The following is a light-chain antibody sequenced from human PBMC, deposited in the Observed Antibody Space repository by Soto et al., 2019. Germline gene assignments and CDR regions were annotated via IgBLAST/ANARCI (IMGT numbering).Light chain of an antibody. Sequence: QSALTQPASVSGSPGQSITISCTGTSSDVGGYNYVSWYQQHPGKAPKLMIYDVSNRPSGVSNRFSGSKSGNTASLTISGLQAEDEADYYCSSYTSSPVGVVFGGGTKLTVL. CDR3: SSYTSSPVGVV. CDR1: SSDVGGYNY. J-gene: IGLJ2*01. CDR2: DVS. V-gene: IGLV2-14*01.